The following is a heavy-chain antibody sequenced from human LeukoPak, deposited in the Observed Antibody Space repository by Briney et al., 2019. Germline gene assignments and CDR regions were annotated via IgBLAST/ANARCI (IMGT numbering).Heavy chain of an antibody. CDR1: GYRFTSYW. D-gene: IGHD1-14*01. V-gene: IGHV5-10-1*01. Sequence: GESLKISCKASGYRFTSYWISWVRQMPGKGLEWMGRIDPSDSYTPYSPSFEGHVTISVDKSITTAYLQWSSLKASDTAVHYCARHNHGMDVWGQGTTVTVSS. J-gene: IGHJ6*02. CDR3: ARHNHGMDV. CDR2: IDPSDSYT.